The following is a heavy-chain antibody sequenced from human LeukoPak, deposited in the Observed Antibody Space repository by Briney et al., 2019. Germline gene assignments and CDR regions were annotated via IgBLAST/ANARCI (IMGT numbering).Heavy chain of an antibody. D-gene: IGHD6-13*01. Sequence: GGSLRLSCAASGFTFDDYAMHWVRQAPGKGLEWVSGISWNSGSIGYADSVKGRFTISRDNAKNSLYLQMNSLRAEDTALYYCAKDGRYSSSWYYFDYWGQGTLVTVSS. CDR2: ISWNSGSI. J-gene: IGHJ4*02. CDR1: GFTFDDYA. V-gene: IGHV3-9*01. CDR3: AKDGRYSSSWYYFDY.